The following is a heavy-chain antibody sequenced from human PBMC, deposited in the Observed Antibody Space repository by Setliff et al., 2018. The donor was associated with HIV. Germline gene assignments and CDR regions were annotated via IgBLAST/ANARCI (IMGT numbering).Heavy chain of an antibody. D-gene: IGHD6-19*01. CDR2: VKSEGDGGSSI. CDR1: GFTFSHAW. J-gene: IGHJ5*02. V-gene: IGHV3-11*01. Sequence: GGSLRLSCAASGFTFSHAWMSWVRQVPGKGLEWVGHVKSEGDGGSSIYLANSVKGRFIISRGNAKNALYLQMNSLRAEDTAVYYWARGPYSSGPWFWFDPWGQGTLVTVSS. CDR3: ARGPYSSGPWFWFDP.